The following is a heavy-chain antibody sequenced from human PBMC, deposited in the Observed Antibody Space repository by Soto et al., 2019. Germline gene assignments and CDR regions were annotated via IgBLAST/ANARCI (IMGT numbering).Heavy chain of an antibody. CDR3: ARDMSYYDSSGYRDY. D-gene: IGHD3-22*01. CDR2: INPSGGST. J-gene: IGHJ4*02. Sequence: GASVKVSCKASGYTFTSYYTHWVRQAPGQGLEWMGIINPSGGSTSYAQKFQGRVTMTRDTSTSTVYMELSSLRSEDTAVYYCARDMSYYDSSGYRDYWGQGTLVTVSS. CDR1: GYTFTSYY. V-gene: IGHV1-46*01.